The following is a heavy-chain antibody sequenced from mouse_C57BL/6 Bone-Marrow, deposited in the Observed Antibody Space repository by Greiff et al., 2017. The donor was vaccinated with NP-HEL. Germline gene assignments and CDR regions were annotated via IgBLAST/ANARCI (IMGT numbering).Heavy chain of an antibody. CDR1: GFTFSSYG. V-gene: IGHV5-6*02. J-gene: IGHJ3*01. D-gene: IGHD1-1*01. CDR3: ARPGYYSNWFAY. Sequence: DVKLVESGGDLVKPGGSLKLSCAASGFTFSSYGMSWVRQTPDKRLEWVATISSGGSYTYYPDSVKGRFTFSRDNATNTLYLQMSSLKSEDTAMYYCARPGYYSNWFAYWGQGTLVTVSA. CDR2: ISSGGSYT.